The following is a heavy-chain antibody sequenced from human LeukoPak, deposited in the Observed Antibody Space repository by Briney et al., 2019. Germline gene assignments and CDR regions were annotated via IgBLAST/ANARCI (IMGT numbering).Heavy chain of an antibody. J-gene: IGHJ4*02. CDR2: ISGSGGST. V-gene: IGHV3-23*01. CDR1: GFTFSSYA. Sequence: GGSLRLSCEASGFTFSSYAMSWVRQAPGKGLEWVSAISGSGGSTYYADSVKGRFTISRDNSKNTLYLQMNSLRAEDTAVYYCAKARTATPRPPYFDYWGQGTLVTVSS. D-gene: IGHD2-15*01. CDR3: AKARTATPRPPYFDY.